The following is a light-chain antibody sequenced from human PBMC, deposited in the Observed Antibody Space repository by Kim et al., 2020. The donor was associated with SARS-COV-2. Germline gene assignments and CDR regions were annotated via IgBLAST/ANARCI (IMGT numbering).Light chain of an antibody. CDR1: SSDIGGYKY. CDR2: DVS. J-gene: IGLJ3*02. V-gene: IGLV2-14*03. Sequence: QSVLTQPASVSGSPGQSITISCIGSSSDIGGYKYVSWYQQHPGKPPKLLISDVSKRPSGVSTRFSGSKSGNTAALTISGLQSDDEADYYCSSYTAASTWVFGGGTKVTVL. CDR3: SSYTAASTWV.